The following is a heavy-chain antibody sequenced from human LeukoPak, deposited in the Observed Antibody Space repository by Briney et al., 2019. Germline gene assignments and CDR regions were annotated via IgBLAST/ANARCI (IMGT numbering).Heavy chain of an antibody. D-gene: IGHD5-18*01. V-gene: IGHV4-59*01. CDR1: GGSISSYY. CDR3: ARGYSYGLIGY. CDR2: IYHSGST. Sequence: SETLSLTCTVPGGSISSYYWSWIRQPPGKGLEWIGYIYHSGSTNYNPSLKSRVTISVDTSKNQFSLKLSSVTAADTAVYYCARGYSYGLIGYWGQGTLVTVSS. J-gene: IGHJ4*02.